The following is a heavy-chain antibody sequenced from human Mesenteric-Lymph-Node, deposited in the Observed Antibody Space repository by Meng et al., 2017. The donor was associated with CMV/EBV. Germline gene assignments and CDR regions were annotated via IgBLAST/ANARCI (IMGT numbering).Heavy chain of an antibody. Sequence: IVSGAYISGTNWWTWVRQHPGKGLEYIGYIYYSGSTYYNPSLKSRVAISIDTSQSQFSLKLSSVTAADTAVYYCARLVVIAANFDSWGQGTLVTVSS. D-gene: IGHD2-15*01. CDR3: ARLVVIAANFDS. V-gene: IGHV4-31*03. CDR2: IYYSGST. J-gene: IGHJ4*02. CDR1: GAYISGTNW.